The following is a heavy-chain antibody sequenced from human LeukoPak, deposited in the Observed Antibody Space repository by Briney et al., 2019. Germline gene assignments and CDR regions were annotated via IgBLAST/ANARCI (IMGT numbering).Heavy chain of an antibody. CDR2: IRYDGSNK. Sequence: PGGSLRLSCAASGFTFSSYGMHWVRQAPGKGLEWVAFIRYDGSNKYYADSVKGRFTISRDNSKNTLYLQMNSLRAEDTAVYYCAKDLWIQPLAAALDYWGQGTLVTVSS. V-gene: IGHV3-30*02. D-gene: IGHD5-18*01. CDR3: AKDLWIQPLAAALDY. J-gene: IGHJ4*02. CDR1: GFTFSSYG.